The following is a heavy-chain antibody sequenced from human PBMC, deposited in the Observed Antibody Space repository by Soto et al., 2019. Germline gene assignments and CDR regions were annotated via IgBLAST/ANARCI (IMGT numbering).Heavy chain of an antibody. J-gene: IGHJ4*02. D-gene: IGHD3-3*01. CDR3: ASITIFGVALET. CDR1: GGSISSSSYY. CDR2: IYYSGST. Sequence: QLQLQESGPGLVKPSETLSLTCTVSGGSISSSSYYWGWIRQPPGKGLEWIGSIYYSGSTYYNPSLKSRVTISVDTSKNQFSLKLSSVTAADTAVYYCASITIFGVALETWGQGTLVTVSS. V-gene: IGHV4-39*01.